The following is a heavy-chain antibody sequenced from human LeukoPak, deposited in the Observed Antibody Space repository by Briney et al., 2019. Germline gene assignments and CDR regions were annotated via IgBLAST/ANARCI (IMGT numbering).Heavy chain of an antibody. D-gene: IGHD3-10*01. CDR3: ARRAFGEFVYYYYMDV. Sequence: SETLSLTCTVSGGPISSSSYYWGWIRQPPGKGLEWIGSIYYSGSTYYIPSLKSRVTISVDTSKNQFSLKLSSVTAADTAVYYCARRAFGEFVYYYYMDVWGKGTTVTVSS. CDR1: GGPISSSSYY. J-gene: IGHJ6*03. CDR2: IYYSGST. V-gene: IGHV4-39*01.